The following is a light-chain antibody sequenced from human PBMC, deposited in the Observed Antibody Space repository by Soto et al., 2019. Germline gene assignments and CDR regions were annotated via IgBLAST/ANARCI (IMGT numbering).Light chain of an antibody. CDR2: RVS. J-gene: IGKJ1*01. Sequence: EIVMTQSPATLSVSPGERATLSCRASQSVSSNLAWYQQKPGQAPRLLIYRVSTRATGIPDRFSGTGSGTEFTLTISGLQSEDFAVYYCQQYNNWPPWTFGQGTKVDIK. CDR3: QQYNNWPPWT. V-gene: IGKV3-15*01. CDR1: QSVSSN.